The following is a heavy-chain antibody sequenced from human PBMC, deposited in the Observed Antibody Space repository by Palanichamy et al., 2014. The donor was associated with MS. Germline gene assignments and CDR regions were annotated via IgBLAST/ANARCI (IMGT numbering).Heavy chain of an antibody. CDR2: INQDGSEK. CDR1: GFTFSSYY. J-gene: IGHJ4*02. V-gene: IGHV3-7*03. CDR3: AGGSGWSSDY. D-gene: IGHD2-15*01. Sequence: EVQLVESGGGLVQPGGSLRLSCAASGFTFSSYYMNWVRQAPGKGLEWVANINQDGSEKLYVDPVKGRFTISRDNAKNSLYLQMNSLRAEDTALYYCAGGSGWSSDYWGQGTLVTVSS.